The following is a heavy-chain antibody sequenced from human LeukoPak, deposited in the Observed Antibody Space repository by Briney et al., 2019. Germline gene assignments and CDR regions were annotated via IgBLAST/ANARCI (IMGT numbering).Heavy chain of an antibody. Sequence: GGSLRLSCAASGFTFSSYSMNWVREAPGKGLEWGSSISSSSSYIYYADSVKGRFTISKDRFKNTLYLQMNSLRAEDTAVYYCAKGFDSSCYYYYDAFDLWGQGTMVTVSS. J-gene: IGHJ3*01. CDR2: ISSSSSYI. CDR1: GFTFSSYS. V-gene: IGHV3-21*04. D-gene: IGHD3-22*01. CDR3: AKGFDSSCYYYYDAFDL.